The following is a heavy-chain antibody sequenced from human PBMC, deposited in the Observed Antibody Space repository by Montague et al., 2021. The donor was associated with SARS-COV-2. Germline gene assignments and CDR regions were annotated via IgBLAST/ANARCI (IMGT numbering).Heavy chain of an antibody. D-gene: IGHD3-22*01. J-gene: IGHJ4*02. CDR3: ARVRSGYYFDY. Sequence: SLRLSCSASGFTFSSYTMSWVRQAPGKGLEWVSYISGGSSTIYYXDSVKGRFTISRDNAKNALYLQMNSLRDGDTAVYYCARVRSGYYFDYWGQGTLVTVSS. CDR1: GFTFSSYT. V-gene: IGHV3-48*02. CDR2: ISGGSSTI.